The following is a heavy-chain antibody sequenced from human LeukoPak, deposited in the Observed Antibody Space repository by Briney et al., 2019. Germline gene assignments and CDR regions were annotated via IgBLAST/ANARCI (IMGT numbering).Heavy chain of an antibody. CDR1: GFTFSSDF. V-gene: IGHV3-74*01. CDR2: ISGDETYT. J-gene: IGHJ4*02. Sequence: GGSLRLSCVASGFTFSSDFMHWIRQAPGEGLMWVSQISGDETYTNYADSVKGRFTISRDNAKNTLYLQMNSLRAEDTAVYHCAKGNSNFDYWGQGTLVSVSS. D-gene: IGHD4-23*01. CDR3: AKGNSNFDY.